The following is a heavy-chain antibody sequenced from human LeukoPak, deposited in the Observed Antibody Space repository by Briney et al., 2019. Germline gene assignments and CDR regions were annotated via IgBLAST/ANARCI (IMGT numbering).Heavy chain of an antibody. J-gene: IGHJ4*02. CDR3: ARETAAAGSFIAINDY. D-gene: IGHD6-13*01. CDR2: INNSEST. Sequence: SETLSLTCTVSGGSISSYYWSWIRQPPGKGLEWIGEINNSESTNYNPSLKSRVTISVDTSKNQFSLKLSSVTAADTAIYYCARETAAAGSFIAINDYWGQGTLVTVSS. V-gene: IGHV4-34*01. CDR1: GGSISSYY.